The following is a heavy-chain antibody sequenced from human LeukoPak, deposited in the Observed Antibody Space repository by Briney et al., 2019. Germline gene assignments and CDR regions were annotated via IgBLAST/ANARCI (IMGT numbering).Heavy chain of an antibody. Sequence: SETLSLTCTVSGASINSYYWSWIRQPPGKGLEWIGYIDNSGSTNYNPSLKSRVTISVDKSRNQFSLKLSSVTAADTAVYYCARMTYDPHGVDVWGKGTTVTVSS. CDR2: IDNSGST. CDR3: ARMTYDPHGVDV. J-gene: IGHJ6*04. D-gene: IGHD5-12*01. CDR1: GASINSYY. V-gene: IGHV4-59*01.